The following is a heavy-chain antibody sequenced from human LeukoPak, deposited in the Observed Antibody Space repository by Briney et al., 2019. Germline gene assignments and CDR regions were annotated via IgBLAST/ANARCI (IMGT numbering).Heavy chain of an antibody. CDR3: ARVGLYSSGWSA. D-gene: IGHD6-19*01. CDR1: GFTFSSYW. J-gene: IGHJ4*02. V-gene: IGHV3-74*01. Sequence: GRSLRLSCAASGFTFSSYWMNWVRQAPGKGLVWVSRINSDGSSTNYTDSVKGRFTISRDNAKNTLYLQMNSLRAEDTAVYYCARVGLYSSGWSAWGQGTLVTVSS. CDR2: INSDGSST.